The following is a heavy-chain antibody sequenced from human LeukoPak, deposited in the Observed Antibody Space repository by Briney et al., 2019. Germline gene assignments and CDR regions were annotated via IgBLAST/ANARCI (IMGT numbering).Heavy chain of an antibody. Sequence: SETLSLTCTVSSGSISSYYWSWIRQPAGKGLEWIGRIYTSGSTNYNPSLKGRVTMSVDTSKNQFSLKLSSVTAADTAVYYCAREDFGVAWYFDLWGRGTLVTVSS. V-gene: IGHV4-4*07. CDR3: AREDFGVAWYFDL. CDR2: IYTSGST. CDR1: SGSISSYY. D-gene: IGHD3-3*01. J-gene: IGHJ2*01.